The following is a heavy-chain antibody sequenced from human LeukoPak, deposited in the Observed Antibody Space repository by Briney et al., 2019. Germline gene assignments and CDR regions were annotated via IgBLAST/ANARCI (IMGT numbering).Heavy chain of an antibody. V-gene: IGHV3-30-3*01. CDR2: ISYDGNNK. J-gene: IGHJ3*02. CDR3: ARARYCSSISCREAFDI. Sequence: GSLRLSCAASGFPFSSYAMHWVRQAPGKGLEWVALISYDGNNKYYADSVKGRFTISRDISKNTLYLQMNSLRAEGTAVYYCARARYCSSISCREAFDIWGQGTMVTVSS. CDR1: GFPFSSYA. D-gene: IGHD2-2*01.